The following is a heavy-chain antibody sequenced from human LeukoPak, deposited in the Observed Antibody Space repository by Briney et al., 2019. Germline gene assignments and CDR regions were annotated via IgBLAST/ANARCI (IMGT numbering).Heavy chain of an antibody. J-gene: IGHJ4*02. CDR3: AKDLLNPAPRIFGD. Sequence: PGGSLRLSCAASGFTFNSYGVHWVRQVPVKGLEWVAFIQNDGSDKYYADSVKGRFSISRDNSKNTVFLQMNSLRAEDTAVYYCAKDLLNPAPRIFGDWGQGTLVTVSS. V-gene: IGHV3-30*02. CDR1: GFTFNSYG. D-gene: IGHD2-15*01. CDR2: IQNDGSDK.